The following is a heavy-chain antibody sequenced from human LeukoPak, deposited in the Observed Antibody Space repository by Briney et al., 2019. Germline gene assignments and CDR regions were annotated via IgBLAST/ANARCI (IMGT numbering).Heavy chain of an antibody. CDR1: GYVFTSYG. CDR3: ARVPSYSSSWYFSDY. CDR2: ISVYNGNS. V-gene: IGHV1-18*01. J-gene: IGHJ4*02. Sequence: ASVKVSCKASGYVFTSYGFNWVRQAPGQGLEWMGWISVYNGNSNYAQNLQGRVTMTTDTSTSTAYMELRSLRSDDTAVYYCARVPSYSSSWYFSDYWGQGTLVTVSS. D-gene: IGHD6-13*01.